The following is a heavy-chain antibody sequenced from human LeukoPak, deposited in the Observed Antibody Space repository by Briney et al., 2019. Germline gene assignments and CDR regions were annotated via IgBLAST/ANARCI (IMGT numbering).Heavy chain of an antibody. CDR2: ISGSSGST. CDR3: AKDCYGSGSPRWFDP. V-gene: IGHV3-23*01. CDR1: GFTFSNYG. J-gene: IGHJ5*02. D-gene: IGHD3-10*01. Sequence: GGSLRLSCAASGFTFSNYGMSWVRRAPGKGLEWVSGISGSSGSTYYADSVKGRSTISRDNSKNTLYLEMNSLKAEDTALYYCAKDCYGSGSPRWFDPWGQGTLVTVSS.